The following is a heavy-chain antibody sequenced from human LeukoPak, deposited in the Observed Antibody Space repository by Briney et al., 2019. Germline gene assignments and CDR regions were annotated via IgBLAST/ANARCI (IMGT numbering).Heavy chain of an antibody. CDR2: ISYDGSNK. CDR3: AKDLRVVVVAATEPDY. CDR1: GFTFSSYG. V-gene: IGHV3-30*18. Sequence: GGSLRLSCAASGFTFSSYGMHWVRQAPGKGLEWAAVISYDGSNKYYADSVKGRFTISRDNSKNTLYLQMNSLRAEDTAVYYCAKDLRVVVVAATEPDYWGQGTLVTVSS. D-gene: IGHD2-15*01. J-gene: IGHJ4*02.